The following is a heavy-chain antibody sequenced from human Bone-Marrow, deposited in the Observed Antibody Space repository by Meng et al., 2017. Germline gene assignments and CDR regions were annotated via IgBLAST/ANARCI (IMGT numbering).Heavy chain of an antibody. J-gene: IGHJ3*02. CDR1: GGTFSSYT. V-gene: IGHV1-69*04. CDR2: IIPILGIA. D-gene: IGHD3-10*01. Sequence: SAKVFCKASGGTFSSYTISWVRQAPGQGLEWMGTIIPILGIANYAQKFQGRVTITSDESTSTAYMELSSLRSEDTAVYYCARDLYRGPTMVRGVIIRTSAFDIWGQGTMVTVSS. CDR3: ARDLYRGPTMVRGVIIRTSAFDI.